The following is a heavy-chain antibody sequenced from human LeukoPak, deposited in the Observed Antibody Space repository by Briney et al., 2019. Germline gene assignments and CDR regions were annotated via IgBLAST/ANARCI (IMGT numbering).Heavy chain of an antibody. CDR1: GFTFSDYY. V-gene: IGHV3-11*04. Sequence: GGSLRLSCAASGFTFSDYYMSWIRQAPGKGLEWVSYISSSGSTIYYADSVKGRFTISRDNAKNSLYLQVNSLRAEDTAVYYCARDNRRYSSSSVVTGWGQGTLVTVSS. CDR2: ISSSGSTI. CDR3: ARDNRRYSSSSVVTG. D-gene: IGHD6-6*01. J-gene: IGHJ4*02.